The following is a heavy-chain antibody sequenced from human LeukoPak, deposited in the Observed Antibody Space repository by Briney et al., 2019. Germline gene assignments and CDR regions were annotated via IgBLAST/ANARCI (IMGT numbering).Heavy chain of an antibody. CDR2: INHSGST. D-gene: IGHD3-3*01. CDR3: ARHPYDFWSGWDYYYYMDV. V-gene: IGHV4-34*01. Sequence: SETLSLTCAVYGGSFSGYYWSWIRQPPGKGLEWIGEINHSGSTNYNPSLKSRVTISVDTSKNQFSLKLSSVTAADTAVYYCARHPYDFWSGWDYYYYMDVWGKGTTVTVSS. J-gene: IGHJ6*03. CDR1: GGSFSGYY.